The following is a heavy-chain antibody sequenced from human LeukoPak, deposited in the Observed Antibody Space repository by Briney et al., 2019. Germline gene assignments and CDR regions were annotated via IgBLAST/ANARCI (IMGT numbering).Heavy chain of an antibody. CDR3: ARDRVSTNDY. V-gene: IGHV1-2*02. J-gene: IGHJ4*02. CDR2: INPDRGDT. Sequence: ASVKVSCKVSGYTLTELSMHWVRQAPGKGLEWVGWINPDRGDTKYAQKFQGRVTVTRDTSINTVYMELISLISDDTAVYYCARDRVSTNDYWGQGTLVTVSS. CDR1: GYTLTELS.